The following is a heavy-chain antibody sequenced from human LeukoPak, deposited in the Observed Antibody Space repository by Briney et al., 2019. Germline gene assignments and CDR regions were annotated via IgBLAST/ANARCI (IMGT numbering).Heavy chain of an antibody. CDR1: GFTFSSYE. CDR2: ISSSGSII. CDR3: AKGSQY. J-gene: IGHJ4*02. V-gene: IGHV3-48*03. Sequence: PGGSLRLSCVDPGFTFSSYEMNWVRQAPGKGLEWVSYISSSGSIIYYADFVKGRFTISRDNGKNSLYLQMNGLRFEDTALYYCAKGSQYWGQGTLVTVSA.